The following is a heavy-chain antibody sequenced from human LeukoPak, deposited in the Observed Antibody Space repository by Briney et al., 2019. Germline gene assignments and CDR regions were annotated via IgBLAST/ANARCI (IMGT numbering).Heavy chain of an antibody. CDR2: ISGSGGST. V-gene: IGHV3-23*01. Sequence: GGSLRLSCAASGFTFSSYAMSWVRQAPGKGLEWVSAISGSGGSTYYADSVKGRFTISRENSKNTLYLQMNSLRAEDTAVYYCARGPMVVAFVRGWFDPWGQGTLVTVSS. D-gene: IGHD3-10*01. CDR1: GFTFSSYA. CDR3: ARGPMVVAFVRGWFDP. J-gene: IGHJ5*02.